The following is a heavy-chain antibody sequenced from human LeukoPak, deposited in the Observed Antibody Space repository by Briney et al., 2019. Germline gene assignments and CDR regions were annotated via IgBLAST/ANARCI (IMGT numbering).Heavy chain of an antibody. CDR1: GGSFSGYY. CDR3: ARGSVVVVPAARTFDY. D-gene: IGHD2-2*01. V-gene: IGHV4-34*01. Sequence: PSETLSLTCAVYGGSFSGYYWSWIRQPPGKGLEWIGEINHSRSTNYNPSLKSRVTISVDTSKNQFSLKLSSVTAADTAVYYCARGSVVVVPAARTFDYWGQGTLVTVSS. J-gene: IGHJ4*02. CDR2: INHSRST.